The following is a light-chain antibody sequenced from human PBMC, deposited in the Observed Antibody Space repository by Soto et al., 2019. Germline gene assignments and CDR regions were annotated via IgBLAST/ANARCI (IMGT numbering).Light chain of an antibody. CDR2: DVS. V-gene: IGKV3-11*01. J-gene: IGKJ1*01. Sequence: PGERGTLSCRASESVTSYLAWYQQKPGQAPRLLVYDVSNRATGIPARFSGGGSGTDFTLTISNLEPEDFAVYYCQQRSDWPWTFGQGTKVEIK. CDR3: QQRSDWPWT. CDR1: ESVTSY.